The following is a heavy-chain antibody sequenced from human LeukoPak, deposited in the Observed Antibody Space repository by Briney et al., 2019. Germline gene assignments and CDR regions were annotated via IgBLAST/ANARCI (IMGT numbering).Heavy chain of an antibody. CDR2: INPNSGGT. CDR1: GYTFTGYY. V-gene: IGHV1-2*02. J-gene: IGHJ5*02. CDR3: ARGKVVWDTTPPWGNWFDP. Sequence: RASVKVSCKASGYTFTGYYMHWVRQAPGQGLEWMGWINPNSGGTNYAQKFQGRVTMTRDTSISTAYMELSRLRSDDTAVYYCARGKVVWDTTPPWGNWFDPWGQGTLVTVSS. D-gene: IGHD2-2*01.